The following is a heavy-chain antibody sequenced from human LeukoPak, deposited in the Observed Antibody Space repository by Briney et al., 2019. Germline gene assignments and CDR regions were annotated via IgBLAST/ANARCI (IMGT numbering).Heavy chain of an antibody. J-gene: IGHJ4*02. CDR2: IYYSETT. Sequence: SETLSLTCTVSGDSISTYYWSWIRQPPGKGLEWIGYIYYSETTNYNPSLKGRVTISVDTSKNQASLKLSSVTAADTAVYYCARGPEDYFDYWGQGTLVTVSS. V-gene: IGHV4-59*08. CDR1: GDSISTYY. CDR3: ARGPEDYFDY.